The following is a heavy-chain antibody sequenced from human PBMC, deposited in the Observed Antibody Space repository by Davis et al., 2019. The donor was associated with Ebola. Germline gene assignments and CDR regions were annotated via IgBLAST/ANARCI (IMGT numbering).Heavy chain of an antibody. D-gene: IGHD3-3*01. J-gene: IGHJ4*02. CDR1: GGSFSGYY. CDR3: SRRDFWSGYHFDY. CDR2: INHSGST. Sequence: MPSETLSLTCAVYGGSFSGYYWSWIRQPPGKGLEWIGEINHSGSTNYNPSLKSRVTISVDTSKNQFSLKLSSVTAADTAVYYCSRRDFWSGYHFDYWGQGTLVTVSS. V-gene: IGHV4-34*03.